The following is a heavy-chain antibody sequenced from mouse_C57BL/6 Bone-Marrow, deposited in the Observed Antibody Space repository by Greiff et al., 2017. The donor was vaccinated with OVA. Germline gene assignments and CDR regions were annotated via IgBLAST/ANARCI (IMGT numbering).Heavy chain of an antibody. V-gene: IGHV1-81*01. J-gene: IGHJ4*01. CDR1: GYTFTSYG. CDR2: IYPRSGNT. CDR3: ARGKAYYGMDY. Sequence: QVQLKQSGAELARPGASVKLSCKASGYTFTSYGISWVKQRTGQGLEWIGEIYPRSGNTYYNEKFKGKATLTADKSSSTAYMELRSLTSEDSAVYFCARGKAYYGMDYWGQGTSVTVSS.